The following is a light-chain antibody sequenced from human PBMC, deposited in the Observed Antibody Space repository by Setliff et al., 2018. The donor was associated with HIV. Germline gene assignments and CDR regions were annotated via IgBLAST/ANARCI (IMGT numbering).Light chain of an antibody. J-gene: IGLJ1*01. V-gene: IGLV2-23*01. CDR3: CSNTGSNTYV. CDR1: SSDIGRYNL. Sequence: QSALAQPASVSGSPGQSITISCTGTSSDIGRYNLVSWYQQYPGKAPKLMIYQATKRPSGVSNRFSGSKSGNTASLTISELQAEDEADYYCCSNTGSNTYVFGSGTKV. CDR2: QAT.